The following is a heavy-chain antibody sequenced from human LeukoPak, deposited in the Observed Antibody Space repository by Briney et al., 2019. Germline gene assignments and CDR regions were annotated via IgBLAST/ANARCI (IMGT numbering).Heavy chain of an antibody. J-gene: IGHJ6*03. CDR1: GGSISSYY. CDR2: IYYSGST. Sequence: SETLSLTCTVSGGSISSYYWSWVRQPPGKGLEWIGYIYYSGSTKYNPSLKSRVTISVDTSKNQFSLKLSSVTAADTAVYYCARGTVEDSYGYGLDSYYYMDVWGKGTTVTVSS. CDR3: ARGTVEDSYGYGLDSYYYMDV. V-gene: IGHV4-59*01. D-gene: IGHD5-18*01.